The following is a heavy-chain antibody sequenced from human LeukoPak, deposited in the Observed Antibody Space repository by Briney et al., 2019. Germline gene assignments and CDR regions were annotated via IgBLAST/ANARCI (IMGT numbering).Heavy chain of an antibody. V-gene: IGHV3-48*03. CDR2: ITSSGATK. D-gene: IGHD6-19*01. Sequence: GGSLRLSCAASGFSFSTNEMNWVRQAPGKGLEWISYITSSGATKYSADSVKGRFTISRDNAKNSLYLQMTSLRVEDTAFYYCVRESRSDWYVGYFDYWGRGTLVTVSS. J-gene: IGHJ4*02. CDR1: GFSFSTNE. CDR3: VRESRSDWYVGYFDY.